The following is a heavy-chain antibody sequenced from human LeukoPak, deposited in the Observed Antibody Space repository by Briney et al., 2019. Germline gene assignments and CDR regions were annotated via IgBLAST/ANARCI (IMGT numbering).Heavy chain of an antibody. CDR3: ASARLGELSLEDY. Sequence: SETLSLTCTVSGGSISSGDYYWSWIRQPPGKGLEWIGYIYYSGSTYYNPSLKSRVTISVDTSKNQFSLKLSSVTAADTAVYYCASARLGELSLEDYWGQGTLVTVSS. V-gene: IGHV4-30-4*02. CDR1: GGSISSGDYY. J-gene: IGHJ4*02. CDR2: IYYSGST. D-gene: IGHD3-16*02.